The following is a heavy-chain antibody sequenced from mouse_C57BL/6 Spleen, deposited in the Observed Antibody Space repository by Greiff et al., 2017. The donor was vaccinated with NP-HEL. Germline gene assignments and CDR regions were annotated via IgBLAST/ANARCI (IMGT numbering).Heavy chain of an antibody. D-gene: IGHD4-1*01. CDR3: ARASYWDPYYCDY. Sequence: EVMLVESGGGLVKPGGSLKLSCAASGFTFSDYGMHWVRQAPEKGLEWVAYISSGSSTIYYADTVKGRFTISRDNAKNTLFLQMTSLRSEDTAMYYCARASYWDPYYCDYWGQGTTLTVSS. CDR1: GFTFSDYG. J-gene: IGHJ2*01. CDR2: ISSGSSTI. V-gene: IGHV5-17*01.